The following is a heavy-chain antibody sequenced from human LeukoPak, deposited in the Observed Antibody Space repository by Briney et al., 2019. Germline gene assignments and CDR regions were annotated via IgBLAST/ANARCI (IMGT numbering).Heavy chain of an antibody. Sequence: ASVKVSCKASGYTFTRYYMHWVRQAPGQGLEWMGIINPSGGSTSYAQKFQGRVTMTRDTSISTAYMELSRLRSDDTAVYYCAREGVYGNWFDPWGQGTLVTVSS. CDR1: GYTFTRYY. CDR3: AREGVYGNWFDP. D-gene: IGHD2-8*01. V-gene: IGHV1-46*01. J-gene: IGHJ5*02. CDR2: INPSGGST.